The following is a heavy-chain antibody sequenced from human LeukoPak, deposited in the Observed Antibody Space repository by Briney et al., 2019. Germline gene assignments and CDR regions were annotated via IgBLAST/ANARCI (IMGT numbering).Heavy chain of an antibody. J-gene: IGHJ3*02. CDR2: ISSDGNEK. CDR1: GFTLRYYG. Sequence: PGRPLRLSCGASGFTLRYYGMLWVRPAPGKGLEGVAVISSDGNEKYYADSVKGRFTISRDNSKNTLYLEMNSLRAEETAVYYCAKGYSSSRPRAFDIWGQGTMVTVSS. CDR3: AKGYSSSRPRAFDI. D-gene: IGHD6-13*01. V-gene: IGHV3-30*18.